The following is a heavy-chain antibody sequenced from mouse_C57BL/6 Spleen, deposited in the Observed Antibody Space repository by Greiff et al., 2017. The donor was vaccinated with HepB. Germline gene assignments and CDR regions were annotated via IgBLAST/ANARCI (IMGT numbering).Heavy chain of an antibody. D-gene: IGHD2-5*01. CDR1: GYTFTSYW. V-gene: IGHV1-59*01. CDR3: ARDSNYEGNY. J-gene: IGHJ2*01. Sequence: QVQLQQPGAELVRPGTSVKLSCKASGYTFTSYWMHWVKQRPGQGLEWIGVIDPSDSYTNYNQKFKGKATLTVDTSSSTAYMQLSSLTSEDSAVYYCARDSNYEGNYWGQGTTLTVSS. CDR2: IDPSDSYT.